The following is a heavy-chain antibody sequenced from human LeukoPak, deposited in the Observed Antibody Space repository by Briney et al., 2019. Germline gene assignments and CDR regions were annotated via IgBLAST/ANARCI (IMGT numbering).Heavy chain of an antibody. V-gene: IGHV3-23*01. CDR1: GFTFSSYA. J-gene: IGHJ4*02. D-gene: IGHD2-15*01. Sequence: GGSLRLSCAASGFTFSSYAMSWVRQAPGKGLEWGSAISGSGGSTYYADSVKGRFTISRDNSKNTLYLQMNSLRAEDTAVYYCAKEKIVVVVAAQFDYWGQGTLVTVSS. CDR2: ISGSGGST. CDR3: AKEKIVVVVAAQFDY.